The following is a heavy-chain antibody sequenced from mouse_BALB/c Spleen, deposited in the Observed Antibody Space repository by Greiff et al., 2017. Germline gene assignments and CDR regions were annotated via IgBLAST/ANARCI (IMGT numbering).Heavy chain of an antibody. CDR1: GYTFTSYW. J-gene: IGHJ4*01. CDR2: IYPSDSYT. V-gene: IGHV1-69*02. CDR3: TRGSTVDAMDY. Sequence: QVQLKQPGAELVRPGASVKLSCKASGYTFTSYWINWVKQRPGQGLEWIGNIYPSDSYTNYNQKFKDKATLTVDKSSSTAYMQLSSPTSEDSAVYYCTRGSTVDAMDYWGQGTSGTVSS. D-gene: IGHD1-1*01.